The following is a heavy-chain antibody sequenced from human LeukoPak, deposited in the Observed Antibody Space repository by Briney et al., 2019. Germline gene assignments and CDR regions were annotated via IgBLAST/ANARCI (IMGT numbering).Heavy chain of an antibody. J-gene: IGHJ4*02. CDR1: GFTFDDYA. V-gene: IGHV3-9*01. Sequence: GGSLRLSCAASGFTFDDYAMHWVRQAPGKGLEWASGISWNSGSIGYADSVKGRFTISRDNAKNSLYLQMNSLRAEDTALYYCAKDSQYYYGSGSCFDYWGQGTLVTVSS. CDR3: AKDSQYYYGSGSCFDY. CDR2: ISWNSGSI. D-gene: IGHD3-10*01.